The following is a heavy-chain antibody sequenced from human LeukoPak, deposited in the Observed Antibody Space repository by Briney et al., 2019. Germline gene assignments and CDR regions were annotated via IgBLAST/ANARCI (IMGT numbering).Heavy chain of an antibody. CDR3: ASLYSSSWYRSTNWFDP. Sequence: GGSLRLSCAASEFTFNNNGMHWVRQAPGKGLVWVSRINSDGSSTSYADSVKGRFTISRDNAKNSLYLQMNSLRAEDTAVYYCASLYSSSWYRSTNWFDPWGQGTLVTVSS. D-gene: IGHD6-13*01. CDR1: EFTFNNNG. CDR2: INSDGSST. V-gene: IGHV3-74*01. J-gene: IGHJ5*02.